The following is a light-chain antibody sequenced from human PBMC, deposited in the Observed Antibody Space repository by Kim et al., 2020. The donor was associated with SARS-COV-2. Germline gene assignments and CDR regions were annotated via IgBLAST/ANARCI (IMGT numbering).Light chain of an antibody. CDR2: GAS. Sequence: SLGERATLSCRASQSVSDNLAWYQQKPGQAPRLLIYGASTRATVIPARFSGSGSGTEFTLTISSLQSEDSAVYYCQQYDDWPPWTFGQGTKVDIK. J-gene: IGKJ1*01. CDR3: QQYDDWPPWT. CDR1: QSVSDN. V-gene: IGKV3-15*01.